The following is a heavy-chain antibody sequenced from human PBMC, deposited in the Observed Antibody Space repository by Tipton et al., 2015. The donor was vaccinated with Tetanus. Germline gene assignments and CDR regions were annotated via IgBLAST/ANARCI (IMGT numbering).Heavy chain of an antibody. J-gene: IGHJ6*02. V-gene: IGHV3-23*01. CDR1: GFTFTSYA. CDR3: AKDHGPEITSVAATRYYYYGMDV. D-gene: IGHD2-15*01. Sequence: SLRLSCAASGFTFTSYAMSWVRQAPGKGLEWVSVISGSGGSTYYADSVKGRFTTSRDNSKNTLYLQMNSLRAEDTAVYYCAKDHGPEITSVAATRYYYYGMDVWGQGTTVTVSS. CDR2: ISGSGGST.